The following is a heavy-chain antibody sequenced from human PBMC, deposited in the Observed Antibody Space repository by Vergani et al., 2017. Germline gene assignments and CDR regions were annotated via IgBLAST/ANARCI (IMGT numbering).Heavy chain of an antibody. CDR3: VRLPRGPWNFDL. CDR2: ISSSSSTI. V-gene: IGHV3-48*01. J-gene: IGHJ2*01. CDR1: GFTFSSYS. Sequence: EVQLVESGGGLVQPGGSLRLSCAASGFTFSSYSMNWVRQAPGKGLEWVSYISSSSSTIYYADSVKGRFTISRDNAKNSLYLQMNSLRVEDTAVYYCVRLPRGPWNFDLGGRGTLITVSS.